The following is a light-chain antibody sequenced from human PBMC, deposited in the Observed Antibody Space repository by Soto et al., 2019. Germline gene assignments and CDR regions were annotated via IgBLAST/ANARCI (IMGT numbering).Light chain of an antibody. Sequence: VIWRTQSPSLLSASTGDRVTISCLIRQVISSYLAWYQQKPGPAPILLIYAASSLHSGVPSRFSGSGSGTDFTLTITSLQPEDCAIYFCQQANSFPITFGHGTRLEI. V-gene: IGKV1D-8*03. J-gene: IGKJ5*01. CDR1: QVISSY. CDR2: AAS. CDR3: QQANSFPIT.